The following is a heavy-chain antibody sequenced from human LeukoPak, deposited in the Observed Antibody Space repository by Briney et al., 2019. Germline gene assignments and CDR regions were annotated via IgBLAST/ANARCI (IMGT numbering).Heavy chain of an antibody. CDR2: IDWDDDE. J-gene: IGHJ4*02. Sequence: SGPALVKPTQTLTLTCTFSGFSLRTSGMFVSWIRQPPGKALEWLARIDWDDDEYYSTSLKTRLTISKDTSKNQVVLTMTNMDPVDTATYYCARLTGPYDSRHLDYWGQGTLVTVSS. V-gene: IGHV2-70*11. CDR1: GFSLRTSGMF. D-gene: IGHD3-22*01. CDR3: ARLTGPYDSRHLDY.